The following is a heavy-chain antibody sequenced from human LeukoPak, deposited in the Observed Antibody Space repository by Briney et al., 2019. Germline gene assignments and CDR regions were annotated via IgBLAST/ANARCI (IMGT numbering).Heavy chain of an antibody. CDR3: ARGGMVATGLDY. D-gene: IGHD5-12*01. V-gene: IGHV3-33*08. Sequence: GGSLRLSCAASGFTFTNYAIHWVRQAPGKGLEWVAVIWYDGSNKYYADSVKGRFTISRDNSKNTLYLQMNSLRAEDTAVYYCARGGMVATGLDYWGQGTLVTVSS. J-gene: IGHJ4*02. CDR1: GFTFTNYA. CDR2: IWYDGSNK.